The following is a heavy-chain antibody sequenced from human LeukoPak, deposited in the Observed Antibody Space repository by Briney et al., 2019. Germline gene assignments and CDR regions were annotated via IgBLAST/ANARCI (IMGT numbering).Heavy chain of an antibody. V-gene: IGHV3-48*03. CDR3: AREGIEGAYYCYYMDV. J-gene: IGHJ6*03. CDR2: ISSSGSTI. Sequence: PGGSLRLSCAASGFTFSSYEMNWVRQAPGKGLEWVSYISSSGSTIYYADSVKGRFTISRDNAKNSLYLQMNSLRAEDTAVYYCAREGIEGAYYCYYMDVWGKGTTVTISS. D-gene: IGHD1-14*01. CDR1: GFTFSSYE.